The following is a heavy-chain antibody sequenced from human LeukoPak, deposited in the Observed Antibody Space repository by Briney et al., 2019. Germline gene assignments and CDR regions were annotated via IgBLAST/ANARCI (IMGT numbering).Heavy chain of an antibody. J-gene: IGHJ4*02. CDR1: GYTFTTYD. Sequence: ASVKVSCKASGYTFTTYDMTWVRQATGQGLEWMGWINPNSGGTNYAQKFQGRVTMTRDTSISTAYMELSRLRSDDTAVYYCARSLIGGTGTTAWRYLDCWGQGTLVTVSS. V-gene: IGHV1-2*02. CDR2: INPNSGGT. CDR3: ARSLIGGTGTTAWRYLDC. D-gene: IGHD1-7*01.